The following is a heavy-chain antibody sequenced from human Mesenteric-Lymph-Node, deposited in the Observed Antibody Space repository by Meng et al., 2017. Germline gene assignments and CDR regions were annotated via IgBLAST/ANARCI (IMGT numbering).Heavy chain of an antibody. V-gene: IGHV4-34*01. Sequence: QVQLQQWGAGRLKPSEALSRTCGVHGGSFRGYYWSWIRQPPGKGLEWTGESNHSGKTNDNPSLKSRVTISVDRSNNQFSLRLKSVSAADTAVYYCARGRFGDAANSYNWFDPWGQGTLVTVSS. J-gene: IGHJ5*02. CDR2: SNHSGKT. CDR3: ARGRFGDAANSYNWFDP. CDR1: GGSFRGYY. D-gene: IGHD3-10*01.